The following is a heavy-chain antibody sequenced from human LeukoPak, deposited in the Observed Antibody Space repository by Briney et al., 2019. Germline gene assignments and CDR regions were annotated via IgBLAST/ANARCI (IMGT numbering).Heavy chain of an antibody. Sequence: SETLSLSCSVAGDSISIHYWSWIRQPPGKGLEWIGYIDHTGSTNYNPSLKSRVTMSVDTSKNQFSLKLSSVTAADTAVYYCARDRYYYDSSGYIRMGVWGKGTTVTISS. CDR2: IDHTGST. D-gene: IGHD3-22*01. CDR1: GDSISIHY. CDR3: ARDRYYYDSSGYIRMGV. V-gene: IGHV4-59*11. J-gene: IGHJ6*03.